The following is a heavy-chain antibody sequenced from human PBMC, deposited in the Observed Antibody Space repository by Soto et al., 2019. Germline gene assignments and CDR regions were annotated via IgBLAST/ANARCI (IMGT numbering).Heavy chain of an antibody. J-gene: IGHJ5*02. CDR1: GGTFSSYA. CDR2: IIPIFGTA. Sequence: ASVKVSCKASGGTFSSYAISWVRRAPGQGLEWMGGIIPIFGTANYAQKFQGRVTITADESTSTAYMELSSLRSEDTAVYYCARRPPSNFNNWFDPPGQGTMVRVSS. D-gene: IGHD3-3*01. CDR3: ARRPPSNFNNWFDP. V-gene: IGHV1-69*13.